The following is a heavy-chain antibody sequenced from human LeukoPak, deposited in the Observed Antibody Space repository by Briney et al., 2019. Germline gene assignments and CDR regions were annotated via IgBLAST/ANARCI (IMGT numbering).Heavy chain of an antibody. CDR2: INTNTGNP. Sequence: ASVKVSCKASGYTFTSYAMNWVRQPPGQGLEWMGWINTNTGNPTYAQGFTGRFVFSLDTSVSTAYLQISNLKAEDTAVYYCARGSSSWFPPREAYYWGQGTLVTVSS. J-gene: IGHJ4*02. V-gene: IGHV7-4-1*02. CDR3: ARGSSSWFPPREAYY. D-gene: IGHD6-13*01. CDR1: GYTFTSYA.